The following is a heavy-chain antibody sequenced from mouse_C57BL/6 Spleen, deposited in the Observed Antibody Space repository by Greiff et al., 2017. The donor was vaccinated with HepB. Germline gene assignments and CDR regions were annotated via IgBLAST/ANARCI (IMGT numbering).Heavy chain of an antibody. CDR2: IYPGSGNT. D-gene: IGHD1-1*01. V-gene: IGHV1-76*01. CDR3: ARRGTVVASYYFDY. J-gene: IGHJ2*01. Sequence: VKLVESGAELVRPGASVKLSCKASGYTFTDYYINWVKQRPGQGLEWIARIYPGSGNTYYNEKFKGKATLTAEKSSSTAYMQLSSLTSEDSAVYFCARRGTVVASYYFDYWGQGTTLTVSS. CDR1: GYTFTDYY.